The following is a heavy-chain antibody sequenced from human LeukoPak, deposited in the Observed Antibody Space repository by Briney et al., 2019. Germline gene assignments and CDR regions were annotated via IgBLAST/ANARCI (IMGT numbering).Heavy chain of an antibody. CDR1: GFTFSSCS. J-gene: IGHJ4*02. D-gene: IGHD6-19*01. V-gene: IGHV3-21*01. CDR2: ISSSSSYI. Sequence: GGSLRLSCAASGFTFSSCSMNWVRQAPGKGLEWVSSISSSSSYIYYSDSVKVRFTISRDKAKHSLYLQMNSLRAEDTAVYYCAREVPNLVAVPNDYWGQGTLVTVSS. CDR3: AREVPNLVAVPNDY.